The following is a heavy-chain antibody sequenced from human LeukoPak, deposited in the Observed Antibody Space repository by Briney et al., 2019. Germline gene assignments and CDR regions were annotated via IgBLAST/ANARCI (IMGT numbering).Heavy chain of an antibody. V-gene: IGHV1-2*02. CDR1: GYTFTGYY. CDR3: ARDYGGILVAETFDY. J-gene: IGHJ4*02. D-gene: IGHD5-12*01. Sequence: GASVKVSCKASGYTFTGYYIHWVRQAPGQGLEWMGWINPNSGGTNYAQNFQGRVTMTRDTTISTAYMELSRLRSDDMAVYYCARDYGGILVAETFDYWGQGTLVTVSS. CDR2: INPNSGGT.